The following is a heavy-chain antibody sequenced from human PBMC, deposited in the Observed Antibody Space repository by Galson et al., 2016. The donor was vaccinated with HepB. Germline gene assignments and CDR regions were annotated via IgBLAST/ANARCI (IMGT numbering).Heavy chain of an antibody. CDR3: AHSPWLGNGDF. CDR1: GVSLPTRGVG. CDR2: IYWNDDK. Sequence: PALVKPTQTLTLTCSLSGVSLPTRGVGVGWIRQPPGKALEWLALIYWNDDKRHNLSLKRRLTVTKDTSTNQVGLILTNVDPVDTATYFCAHSPWLGNGDFCGHGILVTVSS. V-gene: IGHV2-5*01. J-gene: IGHJ4*01. D-gene: IGHD2-21*01.